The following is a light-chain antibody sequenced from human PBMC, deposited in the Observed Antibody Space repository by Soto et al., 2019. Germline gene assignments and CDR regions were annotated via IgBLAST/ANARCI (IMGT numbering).Light chain of an antibody. Sequence: QSGLTQRRLVSGSPGQSVTISCTGTSSDVGGYTYVSWYQQHPGNAHKLLIYDVGERPSGVSDRFSGYKSDNTASLTISGLQAEDEADYYCCSSAGSYTRVFGTGTKVTVL. CDR3: CSSAGSYTRV. CDR1: SSDVGGYTY. J-gene: IGLJ1*01. CDR2: DVG. V-gene: IGLV2-11*01.